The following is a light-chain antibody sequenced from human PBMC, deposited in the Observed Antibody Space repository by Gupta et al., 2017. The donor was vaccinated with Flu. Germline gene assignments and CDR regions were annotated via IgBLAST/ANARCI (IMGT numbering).Light chain of an antibody. CDR3: QQRSNWPPIT. Sequence: EIVLTQSPATLSLSPGERATLSCRASQSVSNYLAWYQQKPGQAPRLLIYDASNRATSIPDRFSGSGFGTDFTLTISSLEAEDFAVYYCQQRSNWPPITFGQGTRLEIK. V-gene: IGKV3-11*01. J-gene: IGKJ5*01. CDR1: QSVSNY. CDR2: DAS.